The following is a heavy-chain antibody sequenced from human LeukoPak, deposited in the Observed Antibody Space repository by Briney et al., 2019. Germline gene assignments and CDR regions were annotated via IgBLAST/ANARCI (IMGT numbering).Heavy chain of an antibody. CDR2: INHSGST. Sequence: ASETLSLTCAAYGGSFSGYYWSWIRQPPGKGLEWIGEINHSGSTNYNPSPKSRVTISVDTSKNQSSLKLSSVTAADTAVYYCARLTNLRWFDPWGQGTMVTVSS. V-gene: IGHV4-34*01. J-gene: IGHJ5*02. CDR3: ARLTNLRWFDP. D-gene: IGHD1/OR15-1a*01. CDR1: GGSFSGYY.